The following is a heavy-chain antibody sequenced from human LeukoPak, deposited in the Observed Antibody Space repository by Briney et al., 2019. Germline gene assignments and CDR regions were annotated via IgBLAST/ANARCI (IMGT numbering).Heavy chain of an antibody. V-gene: IGHV3-20*04. CDR1: GFTFDDYG. J-gene: IGHJ6*03. Sequence: GGSLRLSCAASGFTFDDYGMSWVRQAPGKGLEWVSGMNWNGGSTGYADSVKGRFTISRDNAKNSLYLQMNSLRAEDTALYYCATVPAASNYYYYYMDVWGKGTTVTVSS. D-gene: IGHD2-2*01. CDR3: ATVPAASNYYYYYMDV. CDR2: MNWNGGST.